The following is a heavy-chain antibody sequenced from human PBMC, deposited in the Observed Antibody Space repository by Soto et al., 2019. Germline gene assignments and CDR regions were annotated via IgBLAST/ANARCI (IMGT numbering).Heavy chain of an antibody. CDR3: ARSSSGWSGYFDD. CDR2: ISSSSSYI. V-gene: IGHV3-21*01. J-gene: IGHJ4*02. Sequence: GGSLRLSCAASGFTFSSYSMNWVRQAPGKGLEWVSSISSSSSYIYYADSVKGRFTISRDNAKNSLYLQMNSLRAEDTAVYYCARSSSGWSGYFDDWGQGTLVTVSS. CDR1: GFTFSSYS. D-gene: IGHD6-19*01.